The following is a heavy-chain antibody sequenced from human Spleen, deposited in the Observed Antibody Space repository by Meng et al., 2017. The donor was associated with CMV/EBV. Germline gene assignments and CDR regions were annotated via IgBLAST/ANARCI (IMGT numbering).Heavy chain of an antibody. V-gene: IGHV4-34*01. J-gene: IGHJ4*02. CDR2: INHSGST. CDR3: ATPAVSRGSGSYEDY. Sequence: QVQLQQCGAGLLKPSETLSLTCAVYGGSFSGYYWSWIRQPPGKGLEWIGEINHSGSTNYNPSLKSRVTISVDTSKNQFSLKLSSVTAADTAVYYCATPAVSRGSGSYEDYWGQGTLVTVSS. D-gene: IGHD3-10*01. CDR1: GGSFSGYY.